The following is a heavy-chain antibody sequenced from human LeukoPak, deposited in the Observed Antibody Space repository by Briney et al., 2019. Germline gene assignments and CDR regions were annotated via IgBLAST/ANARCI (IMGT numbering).Heavy chain of an antibody. CDR3: ARVAAVTSYYYYYGMDV. J-gene: IGHJ6*02. Sequence: GGSLRLSCAASGFTFSSYGMHWVRQAPGKGLEWVAVIWYDGSNKYYADSVKGRFTISRDNSKNTLYLQMNSLRAEDTAVYYCARVAAVTSYYYYYGMDVWGQGTTVTVSS. V-gene: IGHV3-33*01. CDR1: GFTFSSYG. CDR2: IWYDGSNK. D-gene: IGHD6-13*01.